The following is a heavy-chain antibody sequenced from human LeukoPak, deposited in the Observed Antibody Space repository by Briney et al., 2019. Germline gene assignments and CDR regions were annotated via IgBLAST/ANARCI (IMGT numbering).Heavy chain of an antibody. CDR3: VRTGRGRMAGDFDI. CDR1: GLTVSSNY. J-gene: IGHJ3*02. Sequence: GSLGLSCAASGLTVSSNYTSWVRPAPRKGLGWVSVIYTGGSTYYADSVKGRSTIYRYNSKNPLELPTKSRRGGDRAGYDCVRTGRGRMAGDFDIWGQGTMVTVSS. D-gene: IGHD3-10*01. V-gene: IGHV3-53*01. CDR2: IYTGGST.